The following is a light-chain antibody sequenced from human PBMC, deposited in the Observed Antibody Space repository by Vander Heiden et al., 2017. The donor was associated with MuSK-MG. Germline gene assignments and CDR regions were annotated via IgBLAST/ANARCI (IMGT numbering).Light chain of an antibody. J-gene: IGLJ2*01. CDR3: HSRDSSGDHVV. Sequence: SELTQDSAVSVASEQTVRSTCQGDSLRSNYATWYQQKPGQAPVLVIYGKNNRPSGIPDRCSGSSSGRTASFTTTGAQAEDEADYYCHSRDSSGDHVVFGGGTKLTVL. CDR1: SLRSNY. V-gene: IGLV3-19*01. CDR2: GKN.